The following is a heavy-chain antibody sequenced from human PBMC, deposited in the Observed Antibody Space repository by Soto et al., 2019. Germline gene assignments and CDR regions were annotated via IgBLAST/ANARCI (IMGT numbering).Heavy chain of an antibody. Sequence: QVQLQQWGAGLLKPSETLSLTCAVYGGSFSGYYWSWIRQPPGKGLEWIGEINHSGSTNFNPSLKSRVTISVDTSKNQFSLRLSSVTAADTAVYYCAGGGYCSSTSCSNFDYWGQGTLVTVSS. CDR3: AGGGYCSSTSCSNFDY. D-gene: IGHD2-2*01. V-gene: IGHV4-34*01. J-gene: IGHJ4*02. CDR1: GGSFSGYY. CDR2: INHSGST.